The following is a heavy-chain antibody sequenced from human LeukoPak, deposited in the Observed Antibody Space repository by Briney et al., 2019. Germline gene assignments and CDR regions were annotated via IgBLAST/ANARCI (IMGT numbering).Heavy chain of an antibody. J-gene: IGHJ4*02. CDR3: ARDGEYGTGSYYRGCFDY. D-gene: IGHD3-10*01. V-gene: IGHV1-2*02. CDR2: IHPRSGET. CDR1: GYSFTAFY. Sequence: ASVTVSCKASGYSFTAFYIHWVWQAPGQGLEWMGWIHPRSGETNYAYKFRGRVTMTRDTSISTAYMDLGSLGSDDTAVYYCARDGEYGTGSYYRGCFDYWGQGILVTVSS.